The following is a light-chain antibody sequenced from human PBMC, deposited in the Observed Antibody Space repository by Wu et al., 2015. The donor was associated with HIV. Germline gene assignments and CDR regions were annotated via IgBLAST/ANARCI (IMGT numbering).Light chain of an antibody. V-gene: IGKV1-NL1*01. J-gene: IGKJ1*01. CDR3: KQYYNAFWT. CDR2: GAS. Sequence: DIQMTQSPSSLSASVGGRVTITCRASQGISNAVAWYQQKPGQAPKLLLFGASRLQNGVPSRFSGSGSGTDYSLTISGLQPDDFATYFCKQYYNAFWTFGQGTRVDLK. CDR1: QGISNA.